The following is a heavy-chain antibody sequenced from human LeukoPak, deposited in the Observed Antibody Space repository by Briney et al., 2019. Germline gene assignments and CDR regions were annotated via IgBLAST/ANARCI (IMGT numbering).Heavy chain of an antibody. Sequence: GGSLRLSCTASGFTFSTYTMYWVRHPPGKRLEWVSIIGNNGGGIHYADSVKGRFTISRDNFKNALYLQMNSLRVEDTAVYYCAIDPNWGTHSWGQGVLVTVSS. V-gene: IGHV3-23*01. J-gene: IGHJ4*02. CDR3: AIDPNWGTHS. CDR1: GFTFSTYT. D-gene: IGHD7-27*01. CDR2: IGNNGGGI.